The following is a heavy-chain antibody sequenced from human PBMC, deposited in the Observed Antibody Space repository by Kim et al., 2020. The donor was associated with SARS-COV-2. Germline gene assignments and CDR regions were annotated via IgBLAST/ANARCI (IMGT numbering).Heavy chain of an antibody. CDR2: IYSGGST. V-gene: IGHV3-53*01. CDR3: SRETIY. Sequence: GGSLRLSCAASGFTVSSNYMTWVRQAPGKGLDWVSVIYSGGSTYYADSVKGRFTISRDNSKNTLYLQMNSLRAEDTAMYYCSRETIYWGQGTLVTVSS. J-gene: IGHJ4*02. D-gene: IGHD3-3*01. CDR1: GFTVSSNY.